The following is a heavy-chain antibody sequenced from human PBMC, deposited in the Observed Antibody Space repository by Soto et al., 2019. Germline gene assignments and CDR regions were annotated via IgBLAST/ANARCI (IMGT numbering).Heavy chain of an antibody. CDR1: GFTFSSYG. Sequence: PGGSLRLSCAASGFTFSSYGMHWVRQAPGKGLEWVAVISYDGSNKYYADSVKGRFTISRDNSKNTLYLQMNSLRAEDTAVYYCAKWDEYGPLFDYWGQGTLVTVSS. J-gene: IGHJ4*02. CDR2: ISYDGSNK. D-gene: IGHD4-17*01. V-gene: IGHV3-30*18. CDR3: AKWDEYGPLFDY.